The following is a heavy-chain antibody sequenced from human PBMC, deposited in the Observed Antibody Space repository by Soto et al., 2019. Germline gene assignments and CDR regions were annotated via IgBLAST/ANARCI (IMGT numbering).Heavy chain of an antibody. J-gene: IGHJ4*02. CDR3: AKGRRQWLDTSAFNS. Sequence: VQLVESGGGVVQPGRSLRLSCAASGFTFSDYAMHWVRQAPGKGLEWVAVVSHDERNTDYANSVKGRVTISRDSSKNTVSLEMTSLRAEDTAVYYCAKGRRQWLDTSAFNSWGQGALVTVSS. CDR1: GFTFSDYA. D-gene: IGHD6-19*01. CDR2: VSHDERNT. V-gene: IGHV3-30*18.